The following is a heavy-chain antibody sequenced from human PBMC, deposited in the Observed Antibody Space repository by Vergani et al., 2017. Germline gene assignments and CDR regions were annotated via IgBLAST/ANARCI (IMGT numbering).Heavy chain of an antibody. V-gene: IGHV3-64*01. J-gene: IGHJ5*02. D-gene: IGHD3-3*01. Sequence: EVQLVESGGGLVQPGGSLRLSCAASGFTFTNYAMHWVRQAPGKGLEYLSGISRKGVHYANSVKCRLIISRDNAKNTLFLQMNSLRAQDTAVYYCARARKFGFGVVWVNWFDHCWQGTLVTVSS. CDR2: ISRKGV. CDR3: ARARKFGFGVVWVNWFDH. CDR1: GFTFTNYA.